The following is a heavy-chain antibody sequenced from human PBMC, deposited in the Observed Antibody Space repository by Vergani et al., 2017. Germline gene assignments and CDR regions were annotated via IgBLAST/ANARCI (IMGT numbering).Heavy chain of an antibody. D-gene: IGHD5-12*01. J-gene: IGHJ4*02. V-gene: IGHV3-48*03. CDR1: GFTFSSYE. CDR3: ARAISRGYDWGLDY. CDR2: ISSSGSTI. Sequence: EVQLVESGGGLVQPGGSLRLSCAASGFTFSSYEMNWVRQAPGKGLDLVSYISSSGSTIYYADSVKGRVTISRDNAKNSLYLQMNSLRAEDTAVYYCARAISRGYDWGLDYWGQGTLVTVSS.